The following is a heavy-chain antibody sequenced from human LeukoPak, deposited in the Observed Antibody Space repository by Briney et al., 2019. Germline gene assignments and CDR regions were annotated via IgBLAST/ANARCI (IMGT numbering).Heavy chain of an antibody. CDR2: FYRGDST. CDR3: AREVVSVPSYFDS. CDR1: GFSVSSSY. V-gene: IGHV3-53*01. Sequence: GGSLRLSCAASGFSVSSSYMYWVRQAPGKGLEWVSFFYRGDSTYYAESVRGRFTISRDNSKNTLYLLMNSLIPEDTAVYYCAREVVSVPSYFDSWGQGTLVTVSS. D-gene: IGHD2-15*01. J-gene: IGHJ4*02.